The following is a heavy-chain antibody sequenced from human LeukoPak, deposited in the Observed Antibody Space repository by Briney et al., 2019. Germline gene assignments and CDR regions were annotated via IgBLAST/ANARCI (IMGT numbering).Heavy chain of an antibody. CDR2: IYYSGST. Sequence: PSETLSLTCTVSGGSISSYYWSWIRQPPGKGLEWIGYIYYSGSTNYNPSLKSRVTISVDTSKNQFSLKLSSVTAADTAVYYCAREIAARRYFDYWGQGTLVTVSS. D-gene: IGHD6-6*01. CDR3: AREIAARRYFDY. CDR1: GGSISSYY. V-gene: IGHV4-59*01. J-gene: IGHJ4*02.